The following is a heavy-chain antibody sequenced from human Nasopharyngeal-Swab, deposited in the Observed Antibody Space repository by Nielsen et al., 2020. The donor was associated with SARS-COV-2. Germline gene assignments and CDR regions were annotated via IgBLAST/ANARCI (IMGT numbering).Heavy chain of an antibody. D-gene: IGHD6-19*01. Sequence: GESLKISCTGSGFTFSDSYMSWIRQAPGKGLEWVAYISSSGRHIYYADSVKGRFTISRDNAKNSLFLHMDSLRVEDTPLYYCAGGNQWLSFDLWGQGTLVTVSS. V-gene: IGHV3-11*04. CDR3: AGGNQWLSFDL. CDR2: ISSSGRHI. CDR1: GFTFSDSY. J-gene: IGHJ4*02.